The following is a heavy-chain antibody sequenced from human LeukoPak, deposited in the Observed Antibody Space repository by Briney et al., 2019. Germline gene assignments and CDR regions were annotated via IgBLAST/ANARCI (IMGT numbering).Heavy chain of an antibody. D-gene: IGHD3-9*01. J-gene: IGHJ4*02. CDR3: ARVPDSRYFDWFDYFDY. Sequence: GGSLRLSCAASGFTFNYAWMSWVRQVPGKGLEWVSYISSSGSTIYYADSVKGRFTISRDNAKNSLYLQMNSLRAEDTAVYYCARVPDSRYFDWFDYFDYWGQGTLVTVSS. V-gene: IGHV3-11*01. CDR1: GFTFNYAW. CDR2: ISSSGSTI.